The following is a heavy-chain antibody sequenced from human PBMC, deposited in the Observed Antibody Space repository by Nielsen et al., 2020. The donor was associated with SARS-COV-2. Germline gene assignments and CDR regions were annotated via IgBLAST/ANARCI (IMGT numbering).Heavy chain of an antibody. CDR1: GDSVSSHDW. J-gene: IGHJ6*03. Sequence: SETLSLTCAVSGDSVSSHDWWTWVRQSPGKGLEWIGEVSHSGSTNSNPSLKSRVTLSMDKSKNQFSLRLTSVSAADTAVYFCARGDLVVVPSPLLGLGLFFYSFYLDVWGKGTTVIVSS. CDR2: VSHSGST. CDR3: ARGDLVVVPSPLLGLGLFFYSFYLDV. D-gene: IGHD2-21*01. V-gene: IGHV4-4*02.